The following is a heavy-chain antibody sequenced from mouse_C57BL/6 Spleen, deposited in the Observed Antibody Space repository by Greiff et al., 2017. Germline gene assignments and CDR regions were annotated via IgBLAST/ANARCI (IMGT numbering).Heavy chain of an antibody. CDR1: GFTFTSYW. CDR3: ARGGYLYFEV. J-gene: IGHJ1*03. Sequence: QFQLHQPGADLVRPGSSVKLSCQPSGFTFTSYWMAWVNQRPGQGLEWIGTFYPSDSEPHYNQKFKDKATLTVDKSSSTAYRQLSRLTSEDSAVYYGARGGYLYFEVWGTGTTVTVSS. D-gene: IGHD5-1*01. V-gene: IGHV1-61*01. CDR2: FYPSDSEP.